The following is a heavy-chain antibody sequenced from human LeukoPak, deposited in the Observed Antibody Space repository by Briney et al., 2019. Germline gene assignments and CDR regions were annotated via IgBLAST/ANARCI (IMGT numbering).Heavy chain of an antibody. V-gene: IGHV4-34*01. CDR2: INHSGST. CDR3: ARAHHSSSWYSTYYSSSGMDV. J-gene: IGHJ6*02. D-gene: IGHD6-13*01. Sequence: GSLRLSCAASGFTFSSYAMSWVRQPPGKGLEWIGEINHSGSTNYNPSLKSRVTISVDTSKNQFSLKLSSVTAADTAVYYCARAHHSSSWYSTYYSSSGMDVWGQGPRSPSP. CDR1: GFTFSSYA.